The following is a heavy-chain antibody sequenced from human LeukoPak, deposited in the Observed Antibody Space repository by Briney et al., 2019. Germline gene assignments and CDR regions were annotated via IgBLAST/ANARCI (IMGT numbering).Heavy chain of an antibody. CDR3: ARSPPGRTNWNYYDY. V-gene: IGHV3-64*01. CDR2: IGPIGVYT. J-gene: IGHJ4*02. Sequence: GFLRISFAAPGFTFSDYAIDWVRQGPGKGLEFVSVIGPIGVYTYYANSVKGRFTISRDNSKSTVSLQMGSLRDEDMAVYYCARSPPGRTNWNYYDYWGRGTLVTVSS. D-gene: IGHD1-1*01. CDR1: GFTFSDYA.